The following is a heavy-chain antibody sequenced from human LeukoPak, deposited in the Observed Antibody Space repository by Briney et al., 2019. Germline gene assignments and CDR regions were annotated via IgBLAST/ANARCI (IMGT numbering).Heavy chain of an antibody. CDR1: GFTFTNFW. CDR2: IQTDGST. Sequence: GGSLRLSCAASGFTFTNFWMDWVRQTPGKGLMWVSRIQTDGSTRYAESVKGRFTISRDNAKNTVYLQMNTLSAEDTAIYYCARGLHWNDFNWFDSWGQGTLVTASS. CDR3: ARGLHWNDFNWFDS. J-gene: IGHJ5*01. D-gene: IGHD1-1*01. V-gene: IGHV3-74*01.